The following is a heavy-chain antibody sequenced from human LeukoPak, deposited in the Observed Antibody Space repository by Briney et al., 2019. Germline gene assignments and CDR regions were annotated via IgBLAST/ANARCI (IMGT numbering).Heavy chain of an antibody. CDR1: GFTFDDYA. CDR2: ISWNSGSI. D-gene: IGHD6-19*01. V-gene: IGHV3-9*01. J-gene: IGHJ6*02. Sequence: GGSLRLSCAASGFTFDDYAMHWVRQAPGKGLEWDSGISWNSGSIGYADSVKGRFTISRDNSKNTLYLQMNSLRAEDTAVYYCARDLMIAVADYYGMDVWGQGTTVTVSS. CDR3: ARDLMIAVADYYGMDV.